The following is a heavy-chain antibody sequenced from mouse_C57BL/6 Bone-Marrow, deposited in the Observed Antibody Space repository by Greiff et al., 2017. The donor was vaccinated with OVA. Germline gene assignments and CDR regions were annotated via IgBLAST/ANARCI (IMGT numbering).Heavy chain of an antibody. D-gene: IGHD2-5*01. CDR2: ISYDGSN. V-gene: IGHV3-6*01. J-gene: IGHJ2*01. CDR3: ARDNYSNPYYFDY. CDR1: GYSITSGYY. Sequence: EVQLQESGPGLVKPSQSLSLTCSVTGYSITSGYYWNWIRQFPGNKLEWMGYISYDGSNNYNPSLKNRISITRDTSKNQFFLKLNSVTTEDTATYYCARDNYSNPYYFDYWGQGTTLTVSS.